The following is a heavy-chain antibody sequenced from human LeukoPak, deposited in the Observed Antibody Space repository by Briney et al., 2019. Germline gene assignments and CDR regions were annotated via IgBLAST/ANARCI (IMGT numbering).Heavy chain of an antibody. Sequence: PSQTLSLTCTVSGGSISSGDYYWSWIRQPPGKGLEWIGYIYYSGSTYYNPSLKSRVTISVDTSKNQFSLKLSSVTAADTAVYYCARGYKWFGELSVDHWGQGTLVTVSS. V-gene: IGHV4-30-4*01. CDR2: IYYSGST. CDR1: GGSISSGDYY. CDR3: ARGYKWFGELSVDH. D-gene: IGHD3-10*01. J-gene: IGHJ4*02.